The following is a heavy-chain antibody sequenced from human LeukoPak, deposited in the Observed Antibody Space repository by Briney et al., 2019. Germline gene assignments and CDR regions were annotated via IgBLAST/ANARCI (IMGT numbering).Heavy chain of an antibody. CDR3: ARLGYSSSWFPYFDY. V-gene: IGHV1-3*01. Sequence: VASVKVSCKASGYTFTSYAMHWVRQAPGQRLEWMGWINAGNGNTKYSQKFQGRVTITRDTSASTAYMELSSLRSEDTAVYYCARLGYSSSWFPYFDYWGQGTLVTVSS. CDR2: INAGNGNT. J-gene: IGHJ4*02. D-gene: IGHD6-13*01. CDR1: GYTFTSYA.